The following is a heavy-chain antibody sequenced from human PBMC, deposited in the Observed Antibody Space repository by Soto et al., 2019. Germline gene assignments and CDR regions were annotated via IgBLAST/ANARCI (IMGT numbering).Heavy chain of an antibody. CDR2: IWYDGSNI. CDR1: GFPFSSYG. J-gene: IGHJ3*02. CDR3: ARAQYSGSYFDACDI. D-gene: IGHD1-26*01. Sequence: QVHLVESGGGVVQPGRSLRLSCAASGFPFSSYGMHWVRQAPGKGLDWVAVIWYDGSNIYYADPVKGRFTISRDNSKNTLYLQMNSLRVEDTAVYYCARAQYSGSYFDACDIWGQGTMVTVSS. V-gene: IGHV3-33*03.